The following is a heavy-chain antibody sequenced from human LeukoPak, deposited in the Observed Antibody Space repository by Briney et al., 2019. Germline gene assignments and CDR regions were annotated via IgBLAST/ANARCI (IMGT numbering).Heavy chain of an antibody. D-gene: IGHD3-10*01. CDR2: ISSSSSYI. CDR1: GFTFSSYS. CDR3: ARDLCRGVMECYFDY. Sequence: GGSLRLSYAASGFTFSSYSMNWVRQAPGKGLEWVSSISSSSSYIYYADSVKGRFTISRDNAKNSLYLQMNSLRAEDTAVYYCARDLCRGVMECYFDYWGQGTLVTVSS. V-gene: IGHV3-21*01. J-gene: IGHJ4*02.